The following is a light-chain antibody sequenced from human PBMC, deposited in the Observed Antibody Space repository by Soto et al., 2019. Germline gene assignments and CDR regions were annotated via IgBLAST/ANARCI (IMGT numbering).Light chain of an antibody. Sequence: QSALTQPRSVSGSPGQSVTFSCTGTSGDIGAYNYVSWYQCHPGKAPKMIIYDVNKRPSGVPDRFSGSKSGNTASLTISWLQAEDEADYYCCSYAHTSRVFGGGTKLTVL. CDR1: SGDIGAYNY. J-gene: IGLJ3*02. CDR3: CSYAHTSRV. CDR2: DVN. V-gene: IGLV2-11*01.